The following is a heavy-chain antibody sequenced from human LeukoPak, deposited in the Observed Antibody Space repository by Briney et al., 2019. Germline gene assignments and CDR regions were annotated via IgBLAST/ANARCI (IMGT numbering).Heavy chain of an antibody. D-gene: IGHD3-16*02. Sequence: SETLSLTCTVSCGSISSYYWSWIRQPAGKGLEWIGRIYTSGSTNYNPSLKSRVTISVDTSKNQFSLKLSSVTAADTAVYYCARAIYDYVWGSYRSSYSFDYWGQGTLVTVSS. CDR1: CGSISSYY. J-gene: IGHJ4*02. CDR3: ARAIYDYVWGSYRSSYSFDY. CDR2: IYTSGST. V-gene: IGHV4-4*07.